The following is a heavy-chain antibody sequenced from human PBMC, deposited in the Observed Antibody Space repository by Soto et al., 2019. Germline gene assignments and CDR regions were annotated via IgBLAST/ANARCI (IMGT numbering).Heavy chain of an antibody. Sequence: SVKVSCQASGGTFSSYAISWVRQAPGQGLEWMGGIIPIFGTANYAQKFQGRVTITADESTSTAYMELSSLRSEDTAVYYCARRLLDTALDYYYGMDVWGQGTTVTVSS. D-gene: IGHD1-1*01. CDR1: GGTFSSYA. J-gene: IGHJ6*02. V-gene: IGHV1-69*13. CDR2: IIPIFGTA. CDR3: ARRLLDTALDYYYGMDV.